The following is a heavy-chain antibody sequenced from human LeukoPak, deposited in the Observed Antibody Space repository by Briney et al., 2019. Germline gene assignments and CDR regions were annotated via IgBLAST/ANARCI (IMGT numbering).Heavy chain of an antibody. D-gene: IGHD6-19*01. CDR2: INWNGGST. V-gene: IGHV3-20*04. J-gene: IGHJ4*02. Sequence: GGSLRLSCAASGFRFDDHGMSWVRQAPGKGLEWVSGINWNGGSTGYGDSVKGRFTISRDNAKNSLYSQMNSLRAEDTALYYCAGGDRNGWYFDYWGQGILVTVSS. CDR3: AGGDRNGWYFDY. CDR1: GFRFDDHG.